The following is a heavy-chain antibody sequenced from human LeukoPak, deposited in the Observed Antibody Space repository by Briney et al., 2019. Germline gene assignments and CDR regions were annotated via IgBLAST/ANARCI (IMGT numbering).Heavy chain of an antibody. J-gene: IGHJ6*02. D-gene: IGHD5-24*01. V-gene: IGHV1-46*01. CDR1: GXXVXXXX. Sequence: ASXXVSCKASGXXVXXXXXXWXXXAPXXXXEWMAILNPSGGSSNYAQKFQGRATLTRATSTGTVYMELSSLRSEDTAVYYCASVYKHGMDVWGQGTTVIVSS. CDR2: LNPSGGSS. CDR3: ASVYKHGMDV.